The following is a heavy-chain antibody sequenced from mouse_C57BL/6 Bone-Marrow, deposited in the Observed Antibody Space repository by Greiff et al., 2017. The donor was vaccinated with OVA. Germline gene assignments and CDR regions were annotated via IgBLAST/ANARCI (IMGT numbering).Heavy chain of an antibody. J-gene: IGHJ4*01. CDR2: IWSGGST. Sequence: VKVVESGPGLVQPSQSLSITCTVSGFSFTSYGVHWARQSPGKGLEWLGVIWSGGSTDYTAAFISRLSISKDNSKSQVFFKMNSLQADDAAIYYCARTFYYDYDERYAMDYWGQGTSVTVSS. V-gene: IGHV2-2*01. CDR1: GFSFTSYG. D-gene: IGHD2-4*01. CDR3: ARTFYYDYDERYAMDY.